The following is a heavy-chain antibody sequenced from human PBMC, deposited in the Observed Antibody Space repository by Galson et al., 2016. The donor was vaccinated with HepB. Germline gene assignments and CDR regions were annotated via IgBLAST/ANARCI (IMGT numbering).Heavy chain of an antibody. CDR1: GYTIHTYG. D-gene: IGHD1-1*01. CDR2: ISGYDSAT. J-gene: IGHJ6*02. V-gene: IGHV1-18*01. Sequence: SCKASGYTIHTYGFTWVRQGPGQGLEWLGFISGYDSATNYAQKFQGRVTVTTDTSTNTAYMEMRSLRSDDTAGYYCAATPTTRYGMDVWGQGTTVTVSS. CDR3: AATPTTRYGMDV.